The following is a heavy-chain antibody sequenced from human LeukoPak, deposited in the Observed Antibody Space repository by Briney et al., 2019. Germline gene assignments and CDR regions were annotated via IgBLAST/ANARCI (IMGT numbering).Heavy chain of an antibody. V-gene: IGHV3-30*18. CDR2: ISYDGSNK. D-gene: IGHD6-19*01. CDR1: GFTFSSYG. CDR3: AKASRAASVAGHFDY. Sequence: GRSLRLSCAASGFTFSSYGMHWVRQAPGKGLEWVAVISYDGSNKYYADSVKGRFTISRDNSKSTLYLQMDSLRAEDTAVYYCAKASRAASVAGHFDYWGQGTLVTVSS. J-gene: IGHJ4*02.